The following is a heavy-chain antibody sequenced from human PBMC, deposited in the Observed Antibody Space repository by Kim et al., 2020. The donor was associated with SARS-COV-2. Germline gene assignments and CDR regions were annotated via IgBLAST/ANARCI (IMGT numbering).Heavy chain of an antibody. CDR3: ARVGSGSTRGAFDI. V-gene: IGHV3-13*01. D-gene: IGHD1-26*01. J-gene: IGHJ3*02. Sequence: PGSVKGRFTISRENAKNSLYLQMNGLRAGDTAVYYCARVGSGSTRGAFDIWGQGTMVTVSS.